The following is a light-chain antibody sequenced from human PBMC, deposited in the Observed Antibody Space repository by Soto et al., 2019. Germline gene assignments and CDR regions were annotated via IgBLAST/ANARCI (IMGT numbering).Light chain of an antibody. J-gene: IGKJ3*01. Sequence: EIVLTQSPATLSLSPGERATLSCRASQSVSSYLAWYQQKPGQAPRLLIYDASNRATGIPARFSGSGSGKAFTLTISSLEPEDSAVYYCQQRSNSFTFGPGTKVDI. CDR1: QSVSSY. CDR3: QQRSNSFT. CDR2: DAS. V-gene: IGKV3-11*01.